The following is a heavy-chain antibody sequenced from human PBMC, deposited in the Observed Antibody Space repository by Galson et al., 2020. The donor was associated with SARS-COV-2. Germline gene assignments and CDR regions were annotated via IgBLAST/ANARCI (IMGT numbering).Heavy chain of an antibody. Sequence: ASVKVSCKASGYTFTSYGISWVRQAPGQGLEWMGWISAYNGNTNYAQKLQGRVIMTTDTSTSTAYMELRSLRSDDTAVYYCAREGIPGIQLWSSTYYYYYGMDVWGQGTTVTVSS. CDR1: GYTFTSYG. CDR3: AREGIPGIQLWSSTYYYYYGMDV. D-gene: IGHD5-18*01. J-gene: IGHJ6*02. V-gene: IGHV1-18*01. CDR2: ISAYNGNT.